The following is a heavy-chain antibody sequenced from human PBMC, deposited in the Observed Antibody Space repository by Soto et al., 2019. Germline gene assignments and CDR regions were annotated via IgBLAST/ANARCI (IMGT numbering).Heavy chain of an antibody. CDR3: ARDKGHGGYYYGMDV. J-gene: IGHJ6*02. Sequence: GGSLRLSCAASGFTFSSYSMNWVRQAPGKGLEWISSISSSSSYIYDADSVKGRFTISRYNAKNSLYLQMNSPRAEDTAVYYCARDKGHGGYYYGMDVWGQGTTVTVSS. CDR1: GFTFSSYS. CDR2: ISSSSSYI. D-gene: IGHD4-17*01. V-gene: IGHV3-21*01.